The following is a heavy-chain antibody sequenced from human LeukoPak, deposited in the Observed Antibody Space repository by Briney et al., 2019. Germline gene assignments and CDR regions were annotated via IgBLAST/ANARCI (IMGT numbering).Heavy chain of an antibody. V-gene: IGHV3-30*03. Sequence: PGGSLRLSCAASGFTFSSYSMNWVRQAPGKELEWVAAISYDGSDKYYADSVKGRFTISRDNSKNTLYLQMNSLRVEDTAVYYCKEVDYWGQGTLVTVSS. CDR2: ISYDGSDK. J-gene: IGHJ4*02. CDR3: KEVDY. CDR1: GFTFSSYS.